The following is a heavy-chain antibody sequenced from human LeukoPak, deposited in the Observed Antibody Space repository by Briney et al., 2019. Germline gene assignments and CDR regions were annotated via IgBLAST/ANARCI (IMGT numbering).Heavy chain of an antibody. V-gene: IGHV3-23*01. CDR1: GFTFSSYA. J-gene: IGHJ4*02. Sequence: PGASLRLSCAASGFTFSSYAMSWVRQAPGKGLEWVSAISGSGGSTYYADSVKGRFTISRDNSKNTLYLQMNSLRAEDTAVYYCAKQGSTSPRNSYYFDYWGQGTLVTVSS. CDR2: ISGSGGST. D-gene: IGHD1-7*01. CDR3: AKQGSTSPRNSYYFDY.